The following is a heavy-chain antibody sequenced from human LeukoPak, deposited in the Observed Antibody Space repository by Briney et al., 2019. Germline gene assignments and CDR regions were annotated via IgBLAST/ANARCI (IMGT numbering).Heavy chain of an antibody. CDR2: IYYSGST. D-gene: IGHD4-17*01. CDR1: GGSISSGDYY. J-gene: IGHJ4*02. CDR3: ARDLRGDYQISGIDY. V-gene: IGHV4-30-4*01. Sequence: PSETLSLTCTVSGGSISSGDYYWSWIRQPPGKGLEWIGYIYYSGSTYYNPSLKSRVTISVDTSKNQFSLKLSSVTAADTAVYYCARDLRGDYQISGIDYWGQGTLVTVSS.